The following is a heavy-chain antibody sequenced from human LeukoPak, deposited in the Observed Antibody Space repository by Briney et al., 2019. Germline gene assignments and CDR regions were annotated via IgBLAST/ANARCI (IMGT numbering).Heavy chain of an antibody. CDR2: IIPIFGTA. J-gene: IGHJ4*02. D-gene: IGHD5-12*01. Sequence: GASVKVSCKASGGTFSSYAISWVRQAPGQGLEWMGGIIPIFGTANYAQKFQGRVTITADESTSTAYMELSSLRSEDTAVYYCARGHSGYDLRGLGYWGQGTLVTVSS. CDR3: ARGHSGYDLRGLGY. CDR1: GGTFSSYA. V-gene: IGHV1-69*13.